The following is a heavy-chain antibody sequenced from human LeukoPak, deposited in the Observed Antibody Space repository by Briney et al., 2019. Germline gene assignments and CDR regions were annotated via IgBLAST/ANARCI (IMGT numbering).Heavy chain of an antibody. CDR3: ARVPYDSSGYPDYYYYGMDV. V-gene: IGHV3-53*05. J-gene: IGHJ6*02. D-gene: IGHD3-22*01. CDR1: GFTVSSNY. Sequence: GGSLRLSCAASGFTVSSNYMSWVRQAPGKGLEWVSVIYSGGTTYYSDSVRGRFTISRDNSKNTLYLQMNSLRAEDTAVYYCARVPYDSSGYPDYYYYGMDVWGQGTTVTVSS. CDR2: IYSGGTT.